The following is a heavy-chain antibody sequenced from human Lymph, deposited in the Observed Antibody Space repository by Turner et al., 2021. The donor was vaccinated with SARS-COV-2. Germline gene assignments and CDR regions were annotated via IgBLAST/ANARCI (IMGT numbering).Heavy chain of an antibody. V-gene: IGHV4-30-4*01. CDR1: GGSIRSGDYD. J-gene: IGHJ4*02. CDR2: IYDSGST. Sequence: QVHLQEPGPGLVKPSQSLSLNCTVSGGSIRSGDYDRSWTRRPPGKGREWIGYIYDSGSTDNNPSLKSRVTISVDTSKNQVALKLRSAAASDTAVYYCAIAVVLRRAYFDVWGQGTLVTVSS. CDR3: AIAVVLRRAYFDV. D-gene: IGHD2-8*01.